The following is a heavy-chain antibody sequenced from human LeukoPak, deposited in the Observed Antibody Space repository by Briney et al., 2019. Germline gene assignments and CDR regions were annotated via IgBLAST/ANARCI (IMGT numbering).Heavy chain of an antibody. D-gene: IGHD3-10*01. CDR1: GFTFDDYT. CDR3: AKDHYYGSGSYSCWVYFDN. V-gene: IGHV3-43*01. CDR2: ISWDGGST. J-gene: IGHJ4*02. Sequence: GGSLRLSCAASGFTFDDYTMHWVRQAPGKGLEWVSLISWDGGSTYYADSVKGRFTISRDNSKNSLYLQMNSLRTEDTALYFCAKDHYYGSGSYSCWVYFDNWGQGTLVTVSS.